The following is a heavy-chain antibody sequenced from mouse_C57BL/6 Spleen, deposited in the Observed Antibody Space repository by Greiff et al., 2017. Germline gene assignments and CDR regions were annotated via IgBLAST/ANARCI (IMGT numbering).Heavy chain of an antibody. CDR2: IDPEDGET. V-gene: IGHV14-2*01. CDR3: ARSLLTDYAMDY. D-gene: IGHD1-2*01. Sequence: VQLQQSGAELVKPGASVKLSCTASGFNFKGYCMHWVKQRTGQGLEWIGRIDPEDGETKYAAKFQGKATITADTSSNTAYLHLSSLTSEDTAVYYCARSLLTDYAMDYWGQGTSVTVSS. J-gene: IGHJ4*01. CDR1: GFNFKGYC.